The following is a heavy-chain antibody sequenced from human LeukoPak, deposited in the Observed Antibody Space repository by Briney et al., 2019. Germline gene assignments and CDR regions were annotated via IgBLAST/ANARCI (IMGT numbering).Heavy chain of an antibody. Sequence: GGSLRLSCAASGFTFSSYGMSWVRQAPGKGLEWVPAISGSGGSTYYADSVKGRFTISRDNSKNTLYLQMNSLRAEDTAVYYCARTGSSRFDYWGQGTLVTVSS. J-gene: IGHJ4*02. CDR1: GFTFSSYG. V-gene: IGHV3-23*01. CDR2: ISGSGGST. CDR3: ARTGSSRFDY. D-gene: IGHD1-26*01.